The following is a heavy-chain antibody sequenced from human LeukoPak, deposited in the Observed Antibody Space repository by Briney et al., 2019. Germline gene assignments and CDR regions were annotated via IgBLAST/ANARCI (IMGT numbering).Heavy chain of an antibody. Sequence: GGSLRLSCAASGFTFSSYAMHWVRQAPGKGLEWVAVISYDGSNKYYADSVKGRFTISRGNSRNTLYLRMNSLRAEDTAVYYCARVGRPNLKGNPYYYYYMDVWGKGTTVTVSS. CDR3: ARVGRPNLKGNPYYYYYMDV. V-gene: IGHV3-30*04. CDR1: GFTFSSYA. CDR2: ISYDGSNK. J-gene: IGHJ6*03. D-gene: IGHD1-26*01.